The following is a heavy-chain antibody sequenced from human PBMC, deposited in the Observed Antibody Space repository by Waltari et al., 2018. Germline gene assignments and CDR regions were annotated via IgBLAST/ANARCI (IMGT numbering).Heavy chain of an antibody. CDR3: AKRIVGGPFDV. CDR1: GGSFGTYA. CDR2: HSPFSGTP. Sequence: QVRLVQSGAEVRKPGSSVRVSCEASGGSFGTYAITWVRQAPGQGLGGMAAHSPFSGTPNYAQKFQGRATIAADASTRTAYMDLSSLGSDDTAVYYCAKRIVGGPFDVCGQGTVVTVSS. V-gene: IGHV1-69*13. D-gene: IGHD1-26*01. J-gene: IGHJ3*01.